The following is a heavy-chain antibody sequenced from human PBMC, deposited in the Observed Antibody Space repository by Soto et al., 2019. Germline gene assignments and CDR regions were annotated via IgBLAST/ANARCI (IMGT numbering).Heavy chain of an antibody. Sequence: GGSVRLSCAASGFTFSTYALSWVRQAPGKGLEWVSAISANGQGIYYADSVRGRFTISRDNSKNTIFLHMDSLRAEDTAVYYCAKDRNYPRDQFHYWGQGTLVTVSS. CDR1: GFTFSTYA. CDR2: ISANGQGI. D-gene: IGHD1-7*01. CDR3: AKDRNYPRDQFHY. J-gene: IGHJ4*02. V-gene: IGHV3-23*01.